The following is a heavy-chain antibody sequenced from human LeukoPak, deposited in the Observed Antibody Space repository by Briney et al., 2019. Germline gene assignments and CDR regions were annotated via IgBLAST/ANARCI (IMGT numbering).Heavy chain of an antibody. J-gene: IGHJ3*02. V-gene: IGHV3-23*01. D-gene: IGHD1-26*01. CDR1: GFTFSSYA. Sequence: GGSLRLSCAASGFTFSSYATSWVRQAPGEGLEWVSAISGSGGNTYFADSVKGRFTISRDNSKNTLYLQMNSLRAEDTAVYYCAKVHHGVGATPYRGAAFDIGAKGQWSSSLQ. CDR3: AKVHHGVGATPYRGAAFDI. CDR2: ISGSGGNT.